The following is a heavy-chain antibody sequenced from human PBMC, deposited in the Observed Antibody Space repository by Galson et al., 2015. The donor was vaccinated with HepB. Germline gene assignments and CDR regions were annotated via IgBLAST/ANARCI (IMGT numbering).Heavy chain of an antibody. CDR2: ISAYNGNT. D-gene: IGHD3-9*01. Sequence: SVKVSCKASGYTFTSYGISWVRQAPGQGLEWMGWISAYNGNTNYAQKLQGRVTMTTDTSTSTAYMELRSLRSDDTAVYYCARDPRYDILTGPEHYYYYYGMDVWGQGTTVTVSS. CDR1: GYTFTSYG. CDR3: ARDPRYDILTGPEHYYYYYGMDV. V-gene: IGHV1-18*01. J-gene: IGHJ6*02.